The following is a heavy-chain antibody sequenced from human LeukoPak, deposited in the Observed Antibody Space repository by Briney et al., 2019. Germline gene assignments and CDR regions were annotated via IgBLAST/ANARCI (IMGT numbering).Heavy chain of an antibody. CDR2: IDNSGST. J-gene: IGHJ2*01. CDR1: GDSISTYY. D-gene: IGHD4-17*01. V-gene: IGHV4-59*08. Sequence: PSETLSLTCTIFGDSISTYYWSWIRQSPGKGLEWVGSIDNSGSTNHNPSLKSRVTISVDTSKDQFSLRVTSTTAADTAVYYCARHRWVTNGWYFDLWGRGTLVSVSS. CDR3: ARHRWVTNGWYFDL.